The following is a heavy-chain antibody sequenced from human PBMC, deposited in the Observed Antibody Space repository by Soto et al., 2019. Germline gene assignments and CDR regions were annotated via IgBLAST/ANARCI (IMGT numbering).Heavy chain of an antibody. Sequence: SETLSLTCTVSGGSISSYYWSWIRQPPGKGLEWIGYIYYSGSTNYNPSLKSRVTISVDTSKNQFSLKLSSVTAADTAVYYCASRIAAAGRSPIADYWGQGTLVTVSS. V-gene: IGHV4-59*01. J-gene: IGHJ4*02. CDR3: ASRIAAAGRSPIADY. CDR1: GGSISSYY. D-gene: IGHD6-13*01. CDR2: IYYSGST.